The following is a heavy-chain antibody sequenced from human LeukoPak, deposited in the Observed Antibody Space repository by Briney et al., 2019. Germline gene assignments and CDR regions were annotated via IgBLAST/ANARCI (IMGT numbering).Heavy chain of an antibody. J-gene: IGHJ4*02. D-gene: IGHD6-6*01. CDR2: VSGSGDGT. CDR3: AKDRGWGYSSSSGPGFDN. V-gene: IGHV3-23*01. CDR1: GFTVSSYS. Sequence: GGSLRLSCAASGFTVSSYSMNWVRQAPGKGLECVSGVSGSGDGTYYADSVKGRFTISRDNSKNTLYLQMNSLRAEDTAVYYCAKDRGWGYSSSSGPGFDNWGQGTLVTVSS.